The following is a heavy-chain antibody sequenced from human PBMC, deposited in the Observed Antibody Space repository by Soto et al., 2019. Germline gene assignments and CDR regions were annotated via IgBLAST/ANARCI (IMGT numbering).Heavy chain of an antibody. J-gene: IGHJ5*02. D-gene: IGHD2-21*01. Sequence: GXSVKVSCKASGGTFSSYAISWVRQAPGQGLEWMGGIIPILGTANYAQKFQGRVTITADKSTSTAYMELSSLRSEDTAVYYCARVGTVVNWFDHWGQGTLVTVSS. CDR3: ARVGTVVNWFDH. V-gene: IGHV1-69*10. CDR2: IIPILGTA. CDR1: GGTFSSYA.